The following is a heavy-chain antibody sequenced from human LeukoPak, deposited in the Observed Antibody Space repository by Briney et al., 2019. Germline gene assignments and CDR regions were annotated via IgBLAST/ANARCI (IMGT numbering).Heavy chain of an antibody. Sequence: PSETLSHTCAVYGGSFSGYYWSWIRQPPGKGLEWIGEINHSGSANYNPSLKSRVTISVDTSKNQFSLKLSSVTAADTAVYYCVRALPRPGAVAATTVLTRSGWFDPWGQGTLVPVSS. CDR2: INHSGSA. V-gene: IGHV4-34*01. CDR3: VRALPRPGAVAATTVLTRSGWFDP. J-gene: IGHJ5*02. D-gene: IGHD2-15*01. CDR1: GGSFSGYY.